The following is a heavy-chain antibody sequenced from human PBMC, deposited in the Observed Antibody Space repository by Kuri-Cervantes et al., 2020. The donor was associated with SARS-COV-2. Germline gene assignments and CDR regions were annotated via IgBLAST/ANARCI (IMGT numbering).Heavy chain of an antibody. J-gene: IGHJ4*02. V-gene: IGHV1-8*01. CDR3: YCAPKEGFDS. CDR1: GTTFPNYD. D-gene: IGHD2-21*01. Sequence: ASVKVSCKAPGTTFPNYDINWVRQATGQGLEWMGMVKTNSGNTLYAQIFQGRVTMTRDTSTSTVYMELSSLTSEDTAIYYCYCAPKEGFDSWGQGTLVTVSS. CDR2: VKTNSGNT.